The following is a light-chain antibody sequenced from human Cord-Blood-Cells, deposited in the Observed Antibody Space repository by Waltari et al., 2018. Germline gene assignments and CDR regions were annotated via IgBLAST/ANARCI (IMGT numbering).Light chain of an antibody. CDR2: GAS. V-gene: IGKV3-20*01. CDR1: QSVSSSY. CDR3: QQYGSSPWT. J-gene: IGKJ1*01. Sequence: EIVFTQSPGTLSFSPGESATLPCRASQSVSSSYLAWYQQKPGQAPRLLIYGASSRATGIPDRFSGSGSGTDFTLTISRLEPEDFAVYYCQQYGSSPWTFGQGTKVEIK.